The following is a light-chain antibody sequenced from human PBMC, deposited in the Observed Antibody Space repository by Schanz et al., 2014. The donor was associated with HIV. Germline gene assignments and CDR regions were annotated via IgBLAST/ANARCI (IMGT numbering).Light chain of an antibody. CDR2: AAS. J-gene: IGKJ1*01. V-gene: IGKV1-8*01. CDR3: QQYAVSSWT. Sequence: AIRITQSPSSLSASTGDRVTITCRTTQGIGTYLAWYQQKPGSAPKLLIYAASTLQSGVPSRFSGSGSGADFTLTISSLQPDDFATYYCQQYAVSSWTFGLGTRVESK. CDR1: QGIGTY.